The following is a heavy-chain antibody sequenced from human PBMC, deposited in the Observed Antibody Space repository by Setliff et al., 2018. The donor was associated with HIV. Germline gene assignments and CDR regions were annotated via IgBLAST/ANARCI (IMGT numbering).Heavy chain of an antibody. V-gene: IGHV4-4*09. CDR2: FYHTGST. CDR1: GGSIRSHY. J-gene: IGHJ4*02. Sequence: PSETLSLTCTVSGGSIRSHYWSWIRQPPGKGLEWIGSFYHTGSTHYNPSLKSRTTMSLDTSRNQVSLKLSSVTAADTAVYYSARAPGAYYYDSSGYPIGIRFDYWGQGTLVTVSS. CDR3: ARAPGAYYYDSSGYPIGIRFDY. D-gene: IGHD3-22*01.